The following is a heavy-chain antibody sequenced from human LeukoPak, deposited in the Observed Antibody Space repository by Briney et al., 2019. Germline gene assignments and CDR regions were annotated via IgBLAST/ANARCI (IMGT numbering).Heavy chain of an antibody. Sequence: GGSLRLSCAASGFTFSPYWMHWVRQAPGKGLVWVSRINGDGSSTDYADSVKGRFTISRDNAKNTLYLQMNSLTAEDTAVYYCARDRGYQMVDPWDQGTLVTVSS. CDR3: ARDRGYQMVDP. D-gene: IGHD5-12*01. CDR1: GFTFSPYW. V-gene: IGHV3-74*01. J-gene: IGHJ5*02. CDR2: INGDGSST.